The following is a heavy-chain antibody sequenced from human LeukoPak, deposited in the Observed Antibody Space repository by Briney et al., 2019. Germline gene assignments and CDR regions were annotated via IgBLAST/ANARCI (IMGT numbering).Heavy chain of an antibody. D-gene: IGHD2-21*02. Sequence: PGGSLRLSCAASGFTFSSYNMNWVRQAPGKGLEWVSSISSSSSYIYYADSVKGRFTISRDNAKNSLYLQMNSLRAEDTAVYYCARESDCGGDRYSSYYYYYYMDVWGKGTTVTISS. CDR1: GFTFSSYN. CDR3: ARESDCGGDRYSSYYYYYYMDV. CDR2: ISSSSSYI. J-gene: IGHJ6*03. V-gene: IGHV3-21*01.